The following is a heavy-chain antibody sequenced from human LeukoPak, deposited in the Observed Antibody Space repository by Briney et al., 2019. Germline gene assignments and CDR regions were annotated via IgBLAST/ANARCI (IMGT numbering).Heavy chain of an antibody. CDR3: ARGSGRIAASFDY. Sequence: PSGTLSLTCAVSGGSISSSNWWSWVRQPPGKGLEWIGEIYHSGSTNYNPSLKSRVTISVDTSKNQFSLKLSSVTAADTAVYYCARGSGRIAASFDYWGQGTLVTVSS. CDR1: GGSISSSNW. D-gene: IGHD6-6*01. J-gene: IGHJ4*02. CDR2: IYHSGST. V-gene: IGHV4-4*02.